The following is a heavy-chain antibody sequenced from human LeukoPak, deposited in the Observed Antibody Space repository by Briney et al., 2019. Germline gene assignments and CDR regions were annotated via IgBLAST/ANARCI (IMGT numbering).Heavy chain of an antibody. J-gene: IGHJ4*02. Sequence: GGSLRLSCAASGFTFINYGISWVRHAPGKGREWVINIKQDGSEKYYVASVKHRFTISRDNAKTSLSLQKNRLRAEDAAVYYFTREHSYIDYWGQGNLVTVSS. CDR1: GFTFINYG. D-gene: IGHD3-3*02. CDR3: TREHSYIDY. CDR2: IKQDGSEK. V-gene: IGHV3-7*01.